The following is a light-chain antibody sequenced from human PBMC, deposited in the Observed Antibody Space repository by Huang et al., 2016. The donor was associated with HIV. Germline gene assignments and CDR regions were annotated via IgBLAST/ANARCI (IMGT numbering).Light chain of an antibody. CDR3: QQSRTLPRT. J-gene: IGKJ4*01. CDR2: AAS. CDR1: QNIVYS. V-gene: IGKV1-39*01. Sequence: DIQLTQSPSSLSASVGDAVTITCRASQNIVYSLSWFRQRPGQAPKALIYAASRLHAGVPSKFSATGSGTNFTLSINGLGPEDFATYYCQQSRTLPRTYSGGTKVDI.